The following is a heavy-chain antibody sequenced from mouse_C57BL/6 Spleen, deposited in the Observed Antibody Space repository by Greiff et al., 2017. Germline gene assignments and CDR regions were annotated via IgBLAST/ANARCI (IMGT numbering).Heavy chain of an antibody. V-gene: IGHV1-26*01. D-gene: IGHD3-2*02. CDR3: ANSQLRLYYFGY. Sequence: VQLQQSGPELVKPGASVKISCKASGYTFTDYYMNWVKQSHGKSLEWIGDINPNNGGTSYNQKFKGKATLTVDKSSSTAYMELRSLTSEDSAVYSWANSQLRLYYFGYWGQGTTLTVSS. CDR2: INPNNGGT. CDR1: GYTFTDYY. J-gene: IGHJ2*01.